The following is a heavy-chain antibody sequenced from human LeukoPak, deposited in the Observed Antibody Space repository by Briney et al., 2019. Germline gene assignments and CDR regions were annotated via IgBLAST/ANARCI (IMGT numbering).Heavy chain of an antibody. Sequence: SETLSLTCTVSGGSISSGDYYWSWSRQPPGKGLEWIGYIYYSGSTYYNPSLKSRVTISVDTSKNQFSLKLSSVTAADTAVYYCARDPVSYGSGSYSDYWGQGTLVTVSS. J-gene: IGHJ4*02. CDR3: ARDPVSYGSGSYSDY. D-gene: IGHD3-10*01. V-gene: IGHV4-30-4*02. CDR2: IYYSGST. CDR1: GGSISSGDYY.